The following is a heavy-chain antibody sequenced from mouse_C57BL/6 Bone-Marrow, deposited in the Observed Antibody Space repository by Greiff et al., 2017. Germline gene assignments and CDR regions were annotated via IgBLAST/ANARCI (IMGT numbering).Heavy chain of an antibody. CDR1: GYTFTSYW. CDR3: ARGDDYDREDYFDY. D-gene: IGHD2-4*01. V-gene: IGHV1-55*01. Sequence: QVQLQQPGAELVKPGASVKMSCKASGYTFTSYWITWVKQRPGPGLEWIGDIYPGSGSTNYNEKFKSKATLTVDTSSSTAYMRLSSLTSEDSAVYYCARGDDYDREDYFDYWGQGTTLTVSS. J-gene: IGHJ2*01. CDR2: IYPGSGST.